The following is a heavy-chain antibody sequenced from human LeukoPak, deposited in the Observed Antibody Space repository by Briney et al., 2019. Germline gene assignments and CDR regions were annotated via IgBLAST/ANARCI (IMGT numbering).Heavy chain of an antibody. J-gene: IGHJ6*03. Sequence: PSETLSLTCTVSGGSIISYYWSWIRQPPGKGLEWIGYIYYSGSTNYNPSLKSRVTISVDTSKNQFSLKLSSATAADTAVYYCVAAGTNYYYYYMDVWGKGTTVTVSS. V-gene: IGHV4-59*01. CDR1: GGSIISYY. D-gene: IGHD6-13*01. CDR3: VAAGTNYYYYYMDV. CDR2: IYYSGST.